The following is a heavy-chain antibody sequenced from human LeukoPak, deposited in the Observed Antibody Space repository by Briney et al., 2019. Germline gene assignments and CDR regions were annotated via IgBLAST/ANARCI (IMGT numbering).Heavy chain of an antibody. Sequence: GGSLRLSCAASGFTFSSYSMNWVRQAPGKGLEWVSYISHSSSTIYYADSVKGRFTISRDNAKNSLYLQMNSLRAEDTAVYYCAELGITMIGGVWGKGTTVTISS. J-gene: IGHJ6*04. CDR1: GFTFSSYS. D-gene: IGHD3-10*02. CDR3: AELGITMIGGV. V-gene: IGHV3-48*04. CDR2: ISHSSSTI.